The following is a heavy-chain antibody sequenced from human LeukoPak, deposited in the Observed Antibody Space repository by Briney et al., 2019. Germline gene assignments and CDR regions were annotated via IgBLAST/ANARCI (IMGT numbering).Heavy chain of an antibody. CDR1: GGSISSSSYY. Sequence: SETLSLTCTVSGGSISSSSYYWGWIRQPPGKGLEWIGSIHYSGSTNYNPSLKSRVTISVGTSKNQFSLKLSSVIAADTAVYYCARTAEGYCSSASCFGFSYSYYMDVWGKGTTVTISS. J-gene: IGHJ6*03. V-gene: IGHV4-39*07. CDR3: ARTAEGYCSSASCFGFSYSYYMDV. D-gene: IGHD2-2*01. CDR2: IHYSGST.